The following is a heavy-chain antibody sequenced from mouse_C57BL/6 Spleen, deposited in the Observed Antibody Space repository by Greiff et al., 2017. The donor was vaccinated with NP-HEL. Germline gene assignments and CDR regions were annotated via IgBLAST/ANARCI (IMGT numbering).Heavy chain of an antibody. J-gene: IGHJ3*01. Sequence: QVQLQQSGAELVRPGTSVKMSCKASGYTFTNYWIGWAKQRPGHGLEWIGDIYPGGGYTNYNEKFKGKATLTADKSSSPAYMQFSSLTSEESAIYYAARMGGDGFSVLFAYWGQGTLVTVSA. CDR1: GYTFTNYW. V-gene: IGHV1-63*01. CDR3: ARMGGDGFSVLFAY. D-gene: IGHD2-3*01. CDR2: IYPGGGYT.